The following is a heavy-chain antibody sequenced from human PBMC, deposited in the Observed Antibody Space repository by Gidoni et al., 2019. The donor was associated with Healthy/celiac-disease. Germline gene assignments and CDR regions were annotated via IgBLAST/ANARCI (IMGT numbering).Heavy chain of an antibody. V-gene: IGHV4-31*01. CDR1: SIISGGYY. CDR3: ARVSEGYFDY. Sequence: SIISGGYYWSWIRQHPGKGLEWIGYIYYSGSTYYNPSLKSLVTISVDTSKNQLSLKLSSVTAAETAVYYGARVSEGYFDYWGQGTLVTVSS. CDR2: IYYSGST. J-gene: IGHJ4*02.